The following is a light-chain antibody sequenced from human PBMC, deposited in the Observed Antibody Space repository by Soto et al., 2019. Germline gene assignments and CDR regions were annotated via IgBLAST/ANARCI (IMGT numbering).Light chain of an antibody. CDR1: GSALVNYNL. Sequence: QSVLTQPASVSGSPGQSITISCTGTGSALVNYNLVSWYQQPPGQAPRLVIYVSTKRPSGFSDRISASKSGNTASLTISGLQAEDEDDYYYCSCVSGSHFDVLFGGGTKLTVL. CDR2: VST. CDR3: CSCVSGSHFDVL. V-gene: IGLV2-23*01. J-gene: IGLJ3*02.